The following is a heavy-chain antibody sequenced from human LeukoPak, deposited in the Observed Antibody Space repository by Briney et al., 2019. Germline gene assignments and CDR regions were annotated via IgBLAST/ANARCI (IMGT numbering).Heavy chain of an antibody. Sequence: QAGGSLRLSCAGSGFTFSNYWMHWVRQAPGKGLVWVSRINSDGSSRSYADSVKGRFTISRDNAKNTVTLQMNSLRAEDTAMYYCTRSGYYYFFDYWGQGTLVTVSS. J-gene: IGHJ4*02. CDR1: GFTFSNYW. D-gene: IGHD3-22*01. CDR3: TRSGYYYFFDY. CDR2: INSDGSSR. V-gene: IGHV3-74*01.